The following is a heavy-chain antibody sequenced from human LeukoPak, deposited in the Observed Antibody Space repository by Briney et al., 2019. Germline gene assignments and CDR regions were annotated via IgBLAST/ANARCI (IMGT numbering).Heavy chain of an antibody. CDR2: IGTAGDT. Sequence: GGSLRLSCAASGFTFSSYDMHWVRQATGKGLEWVSAIGTAGDTYYPGSVKGRFTISRENAKNSLYLQMNSLRAGDTAVYYCARYCSSTSCPRGGMDVRGQGTTVTVSS. J-gene: IGHJ6*02. D-gene: IGHD2-2*01. CDR3: ARYCSSTSCPRGGMDV. V-gene: IGHV3-13*01. CDR1: GFTFSSYD.